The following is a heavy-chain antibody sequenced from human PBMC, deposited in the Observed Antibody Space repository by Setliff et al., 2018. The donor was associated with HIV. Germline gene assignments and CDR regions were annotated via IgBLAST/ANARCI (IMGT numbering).Heavy chain of an antibody. V-gene: IGHV4-34*01. Sequence: SETLSLTCAVYGGPLSGHYWSWIRQPPGQGLEWIGETSHSGKTNYNPSLKSRVTMSVDTSKNQFSLKLISVSAADTAVYYCAKLLPAADMAREIDSWGQGTLVTVSS. J-gene: IGHJ4*02. CDR2: TSHSGKT. CDR1: GGPLSGHY. CDR3: AKLLPAADMAREIDS. D-gene: IGHD2-2*01.